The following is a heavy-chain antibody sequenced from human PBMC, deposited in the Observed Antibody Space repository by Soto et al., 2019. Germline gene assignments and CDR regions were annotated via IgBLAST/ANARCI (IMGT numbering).Heavy chain of an antibody. J-gene: IGHJ3*01. CDR2: TVPVFDTS. CDR1: GGTFNGYG. V-gene: IGHV1-69*06. D-gene: IGHD3-10*01. Sequence: QVQLVQSGAVVKKPGSSVEVSCKASGGTFNGYGISWVRQAPGQGLEWMGGTVPVFDTSKYAPRFQRRVTITADKSTGTAYMELSSVRSEDTAIYFCARGVSNSGAYYTGPSAYDLWGQGTLVIVSS. CDR3: ARGVSNSGAYYTGPSAYDL.